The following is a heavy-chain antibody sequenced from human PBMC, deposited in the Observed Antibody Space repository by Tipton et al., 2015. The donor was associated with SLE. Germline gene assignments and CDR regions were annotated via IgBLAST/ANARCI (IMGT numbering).Heavy chain of an antibody. J-gene: IGHJ4*02. D-gene: IGHD3-22*01. Sequence: LRLSCTVSGYSISSGYYWGWIRQPPGKGLEWIGSIYHSGSTYYNPSLKSRVTISVDTSKNQFSLKLSSVTAADTAVYYCARDYYDSSGYLYYFDYWGQGTLVTVPS. CDR3: ARDYYDSSGYLYYFDY. CDR1: GYSISSGYY. CDR2: IYHSGST. V-gene: IGHV4-38-2*02.